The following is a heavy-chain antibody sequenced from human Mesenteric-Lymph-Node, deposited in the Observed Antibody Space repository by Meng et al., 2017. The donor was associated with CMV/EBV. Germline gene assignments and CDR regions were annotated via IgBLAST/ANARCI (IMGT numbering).Heavy chain of an antibody. J-gene: IGHJ4*02. D-gene: IGHD3-22*01. V-gene: IGHV4-39*01. CDR2: VHHSGTT. Sequence: QLHVQESGPGLAKPSEPLSLSCIVSGDSISNSTYYWTWIRQPPGKGLEWIGSVHHSGTTYYNPSLKGRLTISVDTSANLFSLRLTTVTAADTATYYCARRGNYDSDYSEYWGQGTLVTVSS. CDR3: ARRGNYDSDYSEY. CDR1: GDSISNSTYY.